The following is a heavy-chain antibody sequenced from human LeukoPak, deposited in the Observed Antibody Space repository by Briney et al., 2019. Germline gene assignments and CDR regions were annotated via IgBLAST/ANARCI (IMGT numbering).Heavy chain of an antibody. D-gene: IGHD1-26*01. CDR3: ARHGLGGSYYPFDY. J-gene: IGHJ4*02. Sequence: SETLSLTCTVSGGSISSSSYYWGWIRQPPGKGLEWIGSIYYSGSTYYNPSLKSRVTMSVDTSKNQFSLKLSSVTAADTAVYYCARHGLGGSYYPFDYWGQGTLVTVSS. CDR1: GGSISSSSYY. CDR2: IYYSGST. V-gene: IGHV4-39*01.